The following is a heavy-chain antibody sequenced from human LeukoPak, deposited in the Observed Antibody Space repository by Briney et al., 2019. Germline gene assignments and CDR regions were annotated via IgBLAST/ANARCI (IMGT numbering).Heavy chain of an antibody. CDR3: AKDRSSWYYPFDY. Sequence: GGSLRLSCAASGFTFSSYAMSWVRQAPGKGLEWVSVISGGGHNTYYADSAKGRFTISRDNSRNTLYLQMNSLRAEDTAVYYCAKDRSSWYYPFDYWGQGTLVTVSS. CDR2: ISGGGHNT. D-gene: IGHD6-13*01. V-gene: IGHV3-23*01. CDR1: GFTFSSYA. J-gene: IGHJ4*02.